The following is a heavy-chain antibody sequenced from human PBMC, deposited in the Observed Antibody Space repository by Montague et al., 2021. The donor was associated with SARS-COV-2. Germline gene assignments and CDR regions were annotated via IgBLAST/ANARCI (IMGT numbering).Heavy chain of an antibody. V-gene: IGHV4-4*07. J-gene: IGHJ4*02. CDR2: IYSSGTT. CDR1: GGSISSYY. D-gene: IGHD3-10*01. CDR3: ARSGGKLGEAYDY. Sequence: SETLSLTCTVSGGSISSYYWTWVRQPAGKGLEWIGRIYSSGTTRYNGSLKSRVTLSVDTSANQFSLRVNSVTAADTAVYYCARSGGKLGEAYDYWGQGILVTVSS.